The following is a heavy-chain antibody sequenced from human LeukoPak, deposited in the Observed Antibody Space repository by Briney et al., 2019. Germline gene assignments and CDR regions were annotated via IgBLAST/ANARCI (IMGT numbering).Heavy chain of an antibody. CDR1: GFTFSSYS. V-gene: IGHV3-48*04. Sequence: GGSLRLSCAASGFTFSSYSMNWVRQAPGKGLEWVSYISSSSSTIYYADSVKGRFTISRDNAENSLYLQMNSLRAEDTAVYYCARAGPYGSGPLRAFDIRGQGTMVTVSS. CDR3: ARAGPYGSGPLRAFDI. D-gene: IGHD3-10*01. J-gene: IGHJ3*02. CDR2: ISSSSSTI.